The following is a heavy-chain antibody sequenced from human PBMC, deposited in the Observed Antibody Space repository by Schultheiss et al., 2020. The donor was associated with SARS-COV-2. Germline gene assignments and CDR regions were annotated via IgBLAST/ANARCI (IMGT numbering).Heavy chain of an antibody. V-gene: IGHV3-52*02. CDR3: ARDILELTGYQLPNADGGYCYYMDV. Sequence: GGSLRLSCTASGLTFSCSWMHWVCQAPEKGQEGVADIKGDGSEKHYVDSVRGRLTISRDNAKISLYLQVNSLRAEDTAVYYCARDILELTGYQLPNADGGYCYYMDVWGEGTTVTVTS. CDR2: IKGDGSEK. CDR1: GLTFSCSW. D-gene: IGHD2-2*01. J-gene: IGHJ6*03.